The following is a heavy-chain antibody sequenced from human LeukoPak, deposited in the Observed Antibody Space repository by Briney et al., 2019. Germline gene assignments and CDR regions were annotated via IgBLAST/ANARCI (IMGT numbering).Heavy chain of an antibody. CDR1: GYTFTGYY. J-gene: IGHJ6*03. CDR2: INPNTGGT. Sequence: ASVKVSCKASGYTFTGYYVHWVRQAPGQGLEWMGWINPNTGGTNYAQKCQGRVTMTRDTSISTAYMELSRLRSDDTAVYYCARGIELGIGYYYYYMDVWGKGTTVTISS. V-gene: IGHV1-2*02. CDR3: ARGIELGIGYYYYYMDV. D-gene: IGHD7-27*01.